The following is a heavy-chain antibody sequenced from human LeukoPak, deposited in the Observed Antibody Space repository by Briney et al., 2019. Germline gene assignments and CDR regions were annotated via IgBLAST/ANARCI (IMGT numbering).Heavy chain of an antibody. CDR1: GGSISSSSYY. Sequence: PSGTLSLTCTVSGGSISSSSYYWGWIRQPPGKGLEWIESIYYSGSTYYNPSLKSRVTISVDTSRNQFSLKLSSVTAADTAVYYCARHRYSSSWLPFDYWGQGTLVTVSS. J-gene: IGHJ4*02. CDR3: ARHRYSSSWLPFDY. V-gene: IGHV4-39*01. D-gene: IGHD6-6*01. CDR2: IYYSGST.